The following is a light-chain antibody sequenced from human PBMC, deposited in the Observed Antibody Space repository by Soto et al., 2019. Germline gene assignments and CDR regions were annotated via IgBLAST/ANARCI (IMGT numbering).Light chain of an antibody. V-gene: IGKV3-15*01. CDR3: QQYSNWKT. J-gene: IGKJ2*01. CDR2: DAS. Sequence: EIVMTQSPATLSVSPGERVTLSCRASRTVSSKLAWYQQKPGQAPRLLISDASTRATGIPARFSGSGSGTEFTLTISSLQSEDFAVYYCQQYSNWKTFGQGTKLEI. CDR1: RTVSSK.